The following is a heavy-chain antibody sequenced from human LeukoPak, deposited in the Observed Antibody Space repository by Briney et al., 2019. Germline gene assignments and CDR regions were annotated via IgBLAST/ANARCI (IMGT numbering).Heavy chain of an antibody. Sequence: GGSLRLSCAASGFSFSSYTMNWVRQAPGEGLEWVSSISSSSSYIYYADSVKGRFTISRDNAKNSLYLQMNSLTAEDTAVYYCARDGDIVVIPADLDYWGQGTLVTVSS. CDR1: GFSFSSYT. J-gene: IGHJ4*02. CDR2: ISSSSSYI. D-gene: IGHD2-2*01. CDR3: ARDGDIVVIPADLDY. V-gene: IGHV3-21*01.